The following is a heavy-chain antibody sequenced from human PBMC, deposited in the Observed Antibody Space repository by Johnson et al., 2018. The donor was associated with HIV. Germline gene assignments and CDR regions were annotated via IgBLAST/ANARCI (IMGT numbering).Heavy chain of an antibody. CDR3: AKGGGSSLSDAFDI. V-gene: IGHV3-30-3*01. J-gene: IGHJ3*02. CDR2: ISYDGSNK. Sequence: QVQLVESGGGVVQPGRSLRLSCAASGFTFSSYAMHWVRQAPGKGLEWVAVISYDGSNKYYADSVKGRFSISRDNSKNTLYMEINSLRAEDTALYYCAKGGGSSLSDAFDIWGQGTMVTVSS. CDR1: GFTFSSYA. D-gene: IGHD6-6*01.